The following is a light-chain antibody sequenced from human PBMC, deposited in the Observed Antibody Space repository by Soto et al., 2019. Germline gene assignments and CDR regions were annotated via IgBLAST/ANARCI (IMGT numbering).Light chain of an antibody. Sequence: DIQMNQSPPSLSASVGDRLTITCRARQSISRYLSWYQQSPGRAPKLLIFAASTLQRGVPSRFSGSGSGTNVTLTISSLQPEDVAICYCQQSYSSLTFGPGTRVHLK. J-gene: IGKJ3*01. CDR2: AAS. CDR3: QQSYSSLT. CDR1: QSISRY. V-gene: IGKV1-39*01.